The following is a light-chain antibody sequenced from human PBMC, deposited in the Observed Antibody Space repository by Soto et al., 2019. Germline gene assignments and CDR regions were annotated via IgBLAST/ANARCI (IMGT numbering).Light chain of an antibody. Sequence: EIVMTQSPATLSVSPGERATLSCRASQSVSTNLAWYQQRPGQAPRLLIYGASTRATGIPARFSGIGSGTEFTLTISGLQSEDFAVYYCQQYDIWPPVYTFGQGTKLDFK. J-gene: IGKJ2*01. V-gene: IGKV3-15*01. CDR2: GAS. CDR1: QSVSTN. CDR3: QQYDIWPPVYT.